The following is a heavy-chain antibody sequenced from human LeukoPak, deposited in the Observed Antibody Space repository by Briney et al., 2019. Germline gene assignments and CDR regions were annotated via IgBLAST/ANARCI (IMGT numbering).Heavy chain of an antibody. CDR2: IYYDGST. D-gene: IGHD3-22*01. V-gene: IGHV4-59*01. CDR1: GVSINDFY. Sequence: SETLSLTCTVSGVSINDFYWTWIRQSPGNGLEWIGYIYYDGSTDYNPSLKSRVTMSIDTSRSQFSLKLNSVTAADTAVYCCARESAYYDSSGYYGGWFDPWGQGTLVTVSS. CDR3: ARESAYYDSSGYYGGWFDP. J-gene: IGHJ5*02.